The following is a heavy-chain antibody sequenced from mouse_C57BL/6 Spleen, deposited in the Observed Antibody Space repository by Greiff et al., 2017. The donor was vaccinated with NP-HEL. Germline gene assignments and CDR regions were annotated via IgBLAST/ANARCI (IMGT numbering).Heavy chain of an antibody. Sequence: VQLQQSGTELVKPGASVKLSCKASGYTFTSYWMHWVKQRPGQGLEWIGNINPSNGGTNYNEKFKSKATLTVDKSSSTAYMQLSSLTSEDSAVYYGARDTTVVDPWFAYWGQGTLVTVSA. J-gene: IGHJ3*01. V-gene: IGHV1-53*01. D-gene: IGHD1-1*01. CDR1: GYTFTSYW. CDR2: INPSNGGT. CDR3: ARDTTVVDPWFAY.